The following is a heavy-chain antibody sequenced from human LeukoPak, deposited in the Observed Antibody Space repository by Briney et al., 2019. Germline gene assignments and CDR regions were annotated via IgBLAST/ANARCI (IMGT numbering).Heavy chain of an antibody. CDR1: GGSISSSSYY. CDR2: VHSSGNT. J-gene: IGHJ4*02. CDR3: ARGHGDMLSQGYYFDF. V-gene: IGHV4-61*05. Sequence: SETLSLTCTVSGGSISSSSYYWGWIRQPPGKGLEWIGYVHSSGNTNYNPSLRSRVTMSVDSSQNQFSLKLRSVTAADTAFFYCARGHGDMLSQGYYFDFWGQGTLVTVSS. D-gene: IGHD4-17*01.